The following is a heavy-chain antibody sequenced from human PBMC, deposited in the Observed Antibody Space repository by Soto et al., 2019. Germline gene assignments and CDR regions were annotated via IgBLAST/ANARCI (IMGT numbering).Heavy chain of an antibody. CDR3: ARHTQDYGMDV. CDR2: IYVGDSDT. D-gene: IGHD2-15*01. Sequence: GESLKITCSGSGVNSWIAWVRQMPGKGLEYVGIIYVGDSDTRYSPSFQGQVTISVDKSISTAFLQWSSLKASDTAVYYCARHTQDYGMDVWGQGTAVTVSS. V-gene: IGHV5-51*01. J-gene: IGHJ6*02. CDR1: GVNSW.